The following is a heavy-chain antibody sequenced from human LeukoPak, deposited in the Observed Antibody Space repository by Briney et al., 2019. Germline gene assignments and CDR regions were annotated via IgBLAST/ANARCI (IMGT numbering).Heavy chain of an antibody. Sequence: SETLSLTCAVYGGSFSGYYWSWIRQPPGKGLEWIGEINHSGSTNYNPSLKSRVTMSVDTSKNQFSLKLSSVTAADTAVYYCARDPSRHGTIFGVVPSYGMDVWGQGTTVTVSS. CDR1: GGSFSGYY. V-gene: IGHV4-34*01. CDR3: ARDPSRHGTIFGVVPSYGMDV. J-gene: IGHJ6*02. CDR2: INHSGST. D-gene: IGHD3-3*01.